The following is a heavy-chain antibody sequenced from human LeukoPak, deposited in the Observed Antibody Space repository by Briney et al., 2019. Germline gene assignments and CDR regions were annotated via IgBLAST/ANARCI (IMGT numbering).Heavy chain of an antibody. CDR2: INPDGSQK. CDR3: AKLLGTATTYDS. V-gene: IGHV3-7*01. J-gene: IGHJ4*02. D-gene: IGHD5-24*01. Sequence: PGGSLTLSCEASGFTFSGNWMSWVRQAPGKGPEWVASINPDGSQKFFVDSVKGRFTISRDNTKNSLYLQMNTLGAEDTAMYYCAKLLGTATTYDSWGQGTCVTVSS. CDR1: GFTFSGNW.